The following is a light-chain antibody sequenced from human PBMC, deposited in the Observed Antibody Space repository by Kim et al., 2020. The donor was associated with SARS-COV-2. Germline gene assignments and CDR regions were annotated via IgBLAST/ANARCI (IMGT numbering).Light chain of an antibody. CDR3: SSSTSTSTLV. J-gene: IGLJ2*01. V-gene: IGLV2-14*04. CDR2: DVI. Sequence: GQSITSSCAGTSSDIGGFEYVAGYQQHPGKATTALIYDVIKRPSGVSNRFSGYKSGNTASLTISGLQAEDEAHYFCSSSTSTSTLVFGGGTQLTVL. CDR1: SSDIGGFEY.